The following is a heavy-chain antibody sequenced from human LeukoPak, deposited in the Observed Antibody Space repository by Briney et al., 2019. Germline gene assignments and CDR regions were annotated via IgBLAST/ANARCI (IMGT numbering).Heavy chain of an antibody. V-gene: IGHV3-74*01. J-gene: IGHJ5*02. CDR1: GFTISNYF. CDR3: ARHIAAAAFDP. D-gene: IGHD6-13*01. CDR2: INGDGSDI. Sequence: GGSLRLSCAASGFTISNYFMHWVRQGPGKGLVWVSRINGDGSDINYADSVKGRFTISRDNAKNTLYLQMNSLRDEDTAVYYCARHIAAAAFDPWGQGTLVTVSS.